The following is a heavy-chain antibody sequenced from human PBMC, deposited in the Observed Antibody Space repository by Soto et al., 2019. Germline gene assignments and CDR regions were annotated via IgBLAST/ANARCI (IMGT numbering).Heavy chain of an antibody. CDR2: IIPIFGTA. Sequence: SVKVSCKASGGTFSSYAISWVRQAPGQGLEWMGGIIPIFGTANYAQKFQGRVTITADKSTSTAYMELSSLRSEDTAVYYCARVGGYSYGLGFDYWGQGALVTVSS. D-gene: IGHD5-18*01. J-gene: IGHJ4*02. CDR1: GGTFSSYA. V-gene: IGHV1-69*06. CDR3: ARVGGYSYGLGFDY.